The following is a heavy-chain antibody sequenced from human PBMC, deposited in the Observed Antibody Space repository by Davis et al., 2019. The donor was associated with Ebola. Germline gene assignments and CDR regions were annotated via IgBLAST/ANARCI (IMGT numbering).Heavy chain of an antibody. CDR3: VRILQPRYSTTWYEDS. CDR2: IDEDGSEK. J-gene: IGHJ4*02. Sequence: GESLKISCAASGFTFKTFGMNWVRQAPGKGLEWVANIDEDGSEKSYVDSVKGRFTISRDNARNSLYLQMNSLRVEDTAVYYCVRILQPRYSTTWYEDSWGQGTLVTVSS. V-gene: IGHV3-7*01. D-gene: IGHD6-13*01. CDR1: GFTFKTFG.